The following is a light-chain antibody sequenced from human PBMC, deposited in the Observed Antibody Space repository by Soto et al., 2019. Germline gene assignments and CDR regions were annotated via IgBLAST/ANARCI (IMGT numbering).Light chain of an antibody. V-gene: IGKV1-5*01. Sequence: DIQMTQSPSSLSASVGDTVTITCRASQGISNWLAWYQQKPGKAPKLLIYDASSLESGVPSRFSGSGSGTEFTLTISSLQPDDFATYYCQQYNIYPWTFGQGTKVDIK. CDR2: DAS. CDR3: QQYNIYPWT. CDR1: QGISNW. J-gene: IGKJ1*01.